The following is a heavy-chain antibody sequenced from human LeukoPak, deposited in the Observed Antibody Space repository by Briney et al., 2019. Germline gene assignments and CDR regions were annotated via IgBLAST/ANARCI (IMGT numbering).Heavy chain of an antibody. CDR3: ARVRGIHYYYGMDV. CDR1: GYTFTSYG. J-gene: IGHJ6*02. D-gene: IGHD3-16*01. CDR2: ISAYNGNT. Sequence: ASVTVSCKASGYTFTSYGISWVRQAPGQGLEWMGWISAYNGNTNYAQKLQGRVTMTTDTSTSTAYMELRSLRSDDTAVYYCARVRGIHYYYGMDVWGQGTTVTVSS. V-gene: IGHV1-18*01.